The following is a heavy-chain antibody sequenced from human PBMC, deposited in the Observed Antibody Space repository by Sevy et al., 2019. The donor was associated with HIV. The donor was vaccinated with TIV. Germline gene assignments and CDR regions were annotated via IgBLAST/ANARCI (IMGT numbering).Heavy chain of an antibody. Sequence: SETLSLTCTVSGGSISSYYWSWIRQPPGKGLEWIGYIYYSGSTNYNPSLKSRVTISVDTSKNQFSLKLSSVTAADTAVYYCAREGIAVAGNWFDPWAQGTLVTVSS. CDR2: IYYSGST. J-gene: IGHJ5*02. CDR3: AREGIAVAGNWFDP. D-gene: IGHD6-19*01. V-gene: IGHV4-59*01. CDR1: GGSISSYY.